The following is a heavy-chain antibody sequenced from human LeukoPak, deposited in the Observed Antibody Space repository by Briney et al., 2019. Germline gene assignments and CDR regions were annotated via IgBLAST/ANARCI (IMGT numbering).Heavy chain of an antibody. V-gene: IGHV3-21*01. D-gene: IGHD4-17*01. J-gene: IGHJ3*02. CDR3: ASYGDYNDAFNI. CDR1: GFTFSSYS. Sequence: PGGSLRLSCAASGFTFSSYSMNWVRQAPGKGLEWVSSISSSSFIYYADSVKGRFTISRDNAKNSLYLQMNSLRAEDTAVYYCASYGDYNDAFNIWGQGTMVTVSS. CDR2: ISSSSFI.